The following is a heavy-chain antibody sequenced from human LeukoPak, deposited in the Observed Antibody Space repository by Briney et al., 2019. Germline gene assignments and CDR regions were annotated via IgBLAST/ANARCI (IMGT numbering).Heavy chain of an antibody. CDR2: INGDGSST. Sequence: GGSLRLSCAASGFTFSDYWMHWVRQAPGKGLVWVSHINGDGSSTSYADSVKGRFTISRDNAKNTLYLQMNSLRADDTAVYYXARDGAGYXSGXSCPWGQGTLVTVSS. CDR1: GFTFSDYW. D-gene: IGHD2-15*01. V-gene: IGHV3-74*01. J-gene: IGHJ5*02. CDR3: ARDGAGYXSGXSCP.